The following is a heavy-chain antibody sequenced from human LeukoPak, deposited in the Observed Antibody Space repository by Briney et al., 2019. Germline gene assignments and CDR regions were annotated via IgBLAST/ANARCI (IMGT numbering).Heavy chain of an antibody. CDR2: MNPNSGNT. D-gene: IGHD3-9*01. J-gene: IGHJ4*02. Sequence: ASVKVSCKASGYTFTSYDINWVRQATGQGLEWMGWMNPNSGNTGYAQKFQGRVTMTRNTSISTAYMELSSLRSEDTAVYYCARGPYYDILTGYSYYFDYWGQGTLVTVSS. CDR3: ARGPYYDILTGYSYYFDY. CDR1: GYTFTSYD. V-gene: IGHV1-8*01.